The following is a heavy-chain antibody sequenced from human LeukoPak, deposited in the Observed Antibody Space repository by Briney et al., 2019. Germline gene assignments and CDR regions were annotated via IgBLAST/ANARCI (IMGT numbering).Heavy chain of an antibody. CDR2: INPNSGGT. CDR1: GYTFTGYY. V-gene: IGHV1-2*02. Sequence: ASVKVSCKASGYTFTGYYMHWVRQAPGQGLEWMGWINPNSGGTNYAQKFQGRVTMTRDTSISTAYMELSRRRSDDTAVYYCARAEYYSDSVDYWGQGTLVTVSS. CDR3: ARAEYYSDSVDY. J-gene: IGHJ4*02. D-gene: IGHD2/OR15-2a*01.